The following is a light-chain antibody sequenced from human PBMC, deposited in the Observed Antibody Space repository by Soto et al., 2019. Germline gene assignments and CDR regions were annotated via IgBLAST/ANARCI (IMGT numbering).Light chain of an antibody. CDR3: QTWGAGWV. CDR2: LNSDGSH. J-gene: IGLJ3*02. V-gene: IGLV4-69*01. CDR1: SGHSSYA. Sequence: QPVLTQSPSASASLGASVKLTCTLSSGHSSYAIAWHQQQPEKGPRYLMKLNSDGSHSKGDGIPDCFSGSSSGAERYLTISSLQSEDEADYYCQTWGAGWVFGGGTKLTVL.